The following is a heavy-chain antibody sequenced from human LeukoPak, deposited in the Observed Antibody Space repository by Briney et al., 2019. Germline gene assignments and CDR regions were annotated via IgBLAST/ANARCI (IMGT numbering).Heavy chain of an antibody. Sequence: GGSLRLSCAASGLTFSTFGMTWVRQAPGKGLEWVSGIGGSGDRTYYADSVKGRFTISRDNSKNTLYLQMNSLRAEDTAVYYCAKERVGATSRGWYFDLWGRGTLVTVSS. V-gene: IGHV3-23*01. D-gene: IGHD1-26*01. J-gene: IGHJ2*01. CDR1: GLTFSTFG. CDR2: IGGSGDRT. CDR3: AKERVGATSRGWYFDL.